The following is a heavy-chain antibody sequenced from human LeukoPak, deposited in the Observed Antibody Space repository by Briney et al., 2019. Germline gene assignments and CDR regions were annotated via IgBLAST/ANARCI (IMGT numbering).Heavy chain of an antibody. CDR1: GYTFTSYD. CDR2: MNPNSGNT. D-gene: IGHD1-26*01. J-gene: IGHJ5*02. CDR3: ARGQWELGWFDP. Sequence: ASVKVSCKASGYTFTSYDINWVRQAPGQGVEWMGWMNPNSGNTVYAQKLEGRVTMTRNTSISTAYMALSSLRSEDTAVYYCARGQWELGWFDPWGQGTLVTVSS. V-gene: IGHV1-8*01.